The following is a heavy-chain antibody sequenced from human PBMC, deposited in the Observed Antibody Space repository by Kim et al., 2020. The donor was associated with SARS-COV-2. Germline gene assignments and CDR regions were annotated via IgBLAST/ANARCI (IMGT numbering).Heavy chain of an antibody. V-gene: IGHV6-1*01. CDR3: ARDLEAVAGNHDFYY. J-gene: IGHJ4*02. D-gene: IGHD6-19*01. Sequence: VSVKSRITINPDTSKNQFSLQLNSVTPEDTAVYYCARDLEAVAGNHDFYYWGQGTLVTVSS.